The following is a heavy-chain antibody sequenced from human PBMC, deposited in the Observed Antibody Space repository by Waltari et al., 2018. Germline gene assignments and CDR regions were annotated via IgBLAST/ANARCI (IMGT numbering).Heavy chain of an antibody. CDR3: VKDRELRFLEWLFSLDY. Sequence: EVQLVESGGGLVQPGGFLRLSCSASGFTFSTYVMHWVRQAPAKGLEYVSAISSNGGSTYYADSVKGRFTISRDNSKNTLYLQMSSLRTEDTAVYYCVKDRELRFLEWLFSLDYWGQGTLVTVSS. D-gene: IGHD3-3*01. J-gene: IGHJ4*02. CDR2: ISSNGGST. CDR1: GFTFSTYV. V-gene: IGHV3-64D*08.